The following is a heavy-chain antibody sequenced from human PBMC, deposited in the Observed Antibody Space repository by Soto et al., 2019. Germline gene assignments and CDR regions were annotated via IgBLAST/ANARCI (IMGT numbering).Heavy chain of an antibody. Sequence: SETLSLTCTVSSGSISSTAYSWDWIRQRPGKGLGWIVSIFYSGSTYYNPSLKRRVTISVDTSKNQFSLTLTSVTAADTAVYYCARQCRGVTCHWFVPTGQMTLVTGSS. J-gene: IGHJ5*02. CDR2: IFYSGST. CDR3: ARQCRGVTCHWFVP. CDR1: SGSISSTAYS. V-gene: IGHV4-39*01. D-gene: IGHD2-15*01.